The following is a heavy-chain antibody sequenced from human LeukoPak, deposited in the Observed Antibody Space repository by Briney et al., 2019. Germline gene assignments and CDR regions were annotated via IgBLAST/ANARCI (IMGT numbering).Heavy chain of an antibody. D-gene: IGHD3-3*01. CDR1: GFTFSSDW. J-gene: IGHJ5*02. V-gene: IGHV3-74*01. CDR3: TGGGTISSWFDP. CDR2: INPDGSST. Sequence: PPGGSLRLSCAASGFTFSSDWMHWVRQAPGKGLVWVSRINPDGSSTSYADAVKGRFTISRDNAKNTLYLKMNSLRADDTSVYYCTGGGTISSWFDPWGQGTPVTVSA.